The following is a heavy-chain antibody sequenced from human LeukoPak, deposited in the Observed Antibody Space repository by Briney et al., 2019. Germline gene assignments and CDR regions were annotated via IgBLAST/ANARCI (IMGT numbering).Heavy chain of an antibody. Sequence: PVKVSCKASGGTFSSYAISWVRQAPGQGLEWMGRIIPILGIANYAQKFQGRVTITADKSTSTAYMELSSLRSEDMAVYYCARDPGYSGYDRVFDYWGQGTLVTVSS. D-gene: IGHD5-12*01. V-gene: IGHV1-69*04. CDR1: GGTFSSYA. J-gene: IGHJ4*02. CDR2: IIPILGIA. CDR3: ARDPGYSGYDRVFDY.